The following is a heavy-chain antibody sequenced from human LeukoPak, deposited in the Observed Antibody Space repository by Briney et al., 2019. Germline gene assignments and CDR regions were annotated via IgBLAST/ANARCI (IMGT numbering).Heavy chain of an antibody. V-gene: IGHV3-23*01. CDR1: GFTFSSYA. D-gene: IGHD2-2*01. Sequence: PGGSLRLSCAASGFTFSSYAMSWVRQAPGKGLEWVSGIGGSGGSTYYADSVKGRFTISRDNSKNTLYLQMNSLRAEDTAVYYCAKDLLGEYQLLYFDYWGQGTLVTVSS. CDR3: AKDLLGEYQLLYFDY. J-gene: IGHJ4*02. CDR2: IGGSGGST.